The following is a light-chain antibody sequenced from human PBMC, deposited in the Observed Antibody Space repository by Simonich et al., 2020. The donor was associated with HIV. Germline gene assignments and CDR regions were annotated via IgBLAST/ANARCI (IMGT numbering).Light chain of an antibody. J-gene: IGKJ2*01. Sequence: ETVMTQSPATLSVSPGERAILSCRASQGVSSSYLACYQQKPGQAPRLLSYGASSRATGIPDRFSGSGSGTDFTLTISRLEPEDFAVYYCQQYGSSPPYTFGQGTKLEIK. CDR3: QQYGSSPPYT. CDR2: GAS. V-gene: IGKV3-20*01. CDR1: QGVSSSY.